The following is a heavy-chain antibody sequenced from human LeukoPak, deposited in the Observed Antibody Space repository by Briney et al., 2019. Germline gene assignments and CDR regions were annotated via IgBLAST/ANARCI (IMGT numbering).Heavy chain of an antibody. CDR2: ISSNGGSI. CDR1: GFTFSSYA. V-gene: IGHV3-64*01. CDR3: AKPHFDD. J-gene: IGHJ4*02. Sequence: PGGSLRLSCAASGFTFSSYAMHWVRQAPGKGLEYVSAISSNGGSIYYANSVKGRFTISRDNSKNTLYLQMNSLRAGDTAVYYCAKPHFDDWGQGTLVTVSS.